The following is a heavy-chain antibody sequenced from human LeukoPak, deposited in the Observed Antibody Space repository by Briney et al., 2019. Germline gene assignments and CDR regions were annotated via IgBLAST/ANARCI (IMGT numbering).Heavy chain of an antibody. CDR3: ARIHRYCSGGACYVLDN. CDR2: VYYSGST. J-gene: IGHJ4*02. V-gene: IGHV4-59*02. CDR1: GGSVSGYY. D-gene: IGHD2-15*01. Sequence: ASETLSLTCVVSGGSVSGYYWSWIRQPPGRGLEWIGYVYYSGSTNYNPSFKSRITISVDTSRNQFSLQLSSVTAADTAVYYCARIHRYCSGGACYVLDNWGQGTLVAVSS.